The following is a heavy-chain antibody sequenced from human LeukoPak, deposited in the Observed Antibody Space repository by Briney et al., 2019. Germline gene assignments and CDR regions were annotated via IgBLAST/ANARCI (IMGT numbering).Heavy chain of an antibody. Sequence: PGGSLRLSCATSGFTFSRYGMSWVRQAPGKGLEWVSGISDRGDIIYYTASVEGRFTVSRDNSKNTLYLQIDSLRPEDTAIYFCARDQVGGYSFGPPFDSWGQGTLVTVSS. CDR1: GFTFSRYG. V-gene: IGHV3-23*01. CDR3: ARDQVGGYSFGPPFDS. D-gene: IGHD5-18*01. J-gene: IGHJ4*02. CDR2: ISDRGDII.